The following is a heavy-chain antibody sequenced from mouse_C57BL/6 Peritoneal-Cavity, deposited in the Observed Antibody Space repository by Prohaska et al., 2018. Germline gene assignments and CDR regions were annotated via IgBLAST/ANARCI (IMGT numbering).Heavy chain of an antibody. CDR1: GYAFTNYL. CDR3: ARSGGYYDYYAMDY. D-gene: IGHD2-3*01. V-gene: IGHV1-54*01. CDR2: INPGSGGT. J-gene: IGHJ4*01. Sequence: QVQLQQSGAELVRPGTSVKVSCKASGYAFTNYLIEWVKQRPGQGLEWIGVINPGSGGTNYNEKFKGKATLTADKSSSTAYMQLSSLTSEDSAVYFCARSGGYYDYYAMDYWGQGTSVTVSS.